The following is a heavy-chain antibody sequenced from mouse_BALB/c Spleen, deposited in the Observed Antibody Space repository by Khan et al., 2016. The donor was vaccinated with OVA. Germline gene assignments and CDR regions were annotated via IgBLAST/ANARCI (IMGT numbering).Heavy chain of an antibody. CDR1: GFSFSSFG. Sequence: EVQLVESGGDLVQPGGSRRLSCAASGFSFSSFGMHWVRQAPEKGLEWVAYISGDSNTIYYADTVKGRFTISRDNTKNTLFLQMTSLRSEDTAMYYCARSYYYGFYFDQWDQGTTLTVSS. CDR2: ISGDSNTI. CDR3: ARSYYYGFYFDQ. V-gene: IGHV5-17*02. D-gene: IGHD1-1*01. J-gene: IGHJ2*01.